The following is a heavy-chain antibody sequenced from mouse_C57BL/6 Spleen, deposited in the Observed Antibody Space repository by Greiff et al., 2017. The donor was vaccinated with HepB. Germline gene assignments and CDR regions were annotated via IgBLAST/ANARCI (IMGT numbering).Heavy chain of an antibody. CDR3: ARQTRWYYGIFDY. Sequence: VKLMESGPGLVAPSQSLSITCTVSGFSLTSYGVHWVRQPPGKGLEWLVVIWSDGSTTYNSALKSRLSISKDNSKSQVFLKMNSLQTDDTAMYYSARQTRWYYGIFDYWGQGTTLTVSS. J-gene: IGHJ2*01. CDR1: GFSLTSYG. V-gene: IGHV2-6-1*01. D-gene: IGHD1-1*01. CDR2: IWSDGST.